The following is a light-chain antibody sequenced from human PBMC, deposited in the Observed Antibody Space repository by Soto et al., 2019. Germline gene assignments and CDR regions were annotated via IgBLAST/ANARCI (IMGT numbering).Light chain of an antibody. CDR2: DAS. CDR3: QQYNTGT. V-gene: IGKV1-5*01. J-gene: IGKJ1*01. CDR1: QSISSW. Sequence: DIHMTQSPSTLSASVGDRVTITCRASQSISSWLAWYQQKPGKAPKLLIYDASSLESGVPSRFSGSGSGTEFTLTISSLQPDDFATYYCQQYNTGTFGQGTKVDIK.